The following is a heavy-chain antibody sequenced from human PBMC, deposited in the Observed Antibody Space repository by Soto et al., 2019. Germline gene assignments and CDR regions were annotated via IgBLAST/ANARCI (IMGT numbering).Heavy chain of an antibody. Sequence: QVQLVQSGPELKKPGTSVTVSSKASGYTFATYAVSWVRQAPGQGLEWMGWISAYNGNTINAQKFQGRVTLTTDTSTSTAYMALTSLTSDDTAVYYCARVGGALGDLDYWGQGTLVTVSS. V-gene: IGHV1-18*01. CDR1: GYTFATYA. CDR2: ISAYNGNT. CDR3: ARVGGALGDLDY. D-gene: IGHD3-16*01. J-gene: IGHJ4*02.